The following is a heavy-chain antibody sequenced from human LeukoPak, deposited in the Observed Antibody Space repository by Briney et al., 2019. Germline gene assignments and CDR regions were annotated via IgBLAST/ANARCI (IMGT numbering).Heavy chain of an antibody. CDR1: GGSMTNYY. CDR3: ARGLRYYYYYMDV. J-gene: IGHJ6*03. Sequence: SETLSLTCTVSGGSMTNYYWNWIRQPPGKGLEWIGYISASGTTNYNPSLMSRVTISVDPSKNQFSLRLSSVPAADTAVYYCARGLRYYYYYMDVWGKGTTVTVSS. V-gene: IGHV4-4*09. CDR2: ISASGTT.